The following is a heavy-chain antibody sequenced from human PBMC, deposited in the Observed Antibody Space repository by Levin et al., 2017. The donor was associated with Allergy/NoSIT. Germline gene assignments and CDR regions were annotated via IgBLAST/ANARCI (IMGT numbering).Heavy chain of an antibody. CDR2: IYYSGTT. J-gene: IGHJ4*02. Sequence: SQTLSLTCTVSGGSVSRSSYYWGWIRQPPGKGLEWIGTIYYSGTTYYNLSLKSRVTISVDTSKNQFSLKLSSVTAADTAVYYCARHATNLGKAFDYWGQGTLVTVSS. CDR3: ARHATNLGKAFDY. CDR1: GGSVSRSSYY. D-gene: IGHD7-27*01. V-gene: IGHV4-39*01.